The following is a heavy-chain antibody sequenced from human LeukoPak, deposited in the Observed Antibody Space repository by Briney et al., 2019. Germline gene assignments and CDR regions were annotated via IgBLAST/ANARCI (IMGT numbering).Heavy chain of an antibody. CDR3: ARDRGRVVVVTTRGYFDY. D-gene: IGHD3-22*01. CDR2: ISSSSSYI. CDR1: GFTFSSYS. V-gene: IGHV3-21*01. J-gene: IGHJ4*02. Sequence: GGSLRLSCAASGFTFSSYSMNWVRQVPGKGLEWVSSISSSSSYIYYADSVKGRFTISRDNAKNSLYLQMNSLRAEDTAVYYCARDRGRVVVVTTRGYFDYWGQGTLVTVSS.